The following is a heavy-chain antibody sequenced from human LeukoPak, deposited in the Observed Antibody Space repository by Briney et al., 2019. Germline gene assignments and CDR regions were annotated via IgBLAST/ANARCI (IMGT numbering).Heavy chain of an antibody. CDR1: GFTFSSYA. CDR3: AKEGYCSSTSCQYYFDY. V-gene: IGHV3-30-3*01. Sequence: PGRSLRLSCAASGFTFSSYAMHWVRQAPGKGLEGVAVISYDGSNKYYADSVKGRFTISRDNSKNTLYLQMNSLRAEDTAVYYCAKEGYCSSTSCQYYFDYWGQGTLVTVSS. J-gene: IGHJ4*02. CDR2: ISYDGSNK. D-gene: IGHD2-2*01.